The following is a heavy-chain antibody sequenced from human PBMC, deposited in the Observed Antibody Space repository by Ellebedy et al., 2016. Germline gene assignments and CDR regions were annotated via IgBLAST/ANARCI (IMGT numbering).Heavy chain of an antibody. CDR3: ARGDDILTG. J-gene: IGHJ4*02. CDR1: GGSFTGHY. D-gene: IGHD3-9*01. V-gene: IGHV4-34*01. Sequence: SETLSLTCTVSGGSFTGHYWSWIRQPPGKGLEWIGEINHSGSTNYNPSLKSRVTISVDTSKNQFSLKLSSVTAADTAVYYCARGDDILTGWGQGTLVTVSS. CDR2: INHSGST.